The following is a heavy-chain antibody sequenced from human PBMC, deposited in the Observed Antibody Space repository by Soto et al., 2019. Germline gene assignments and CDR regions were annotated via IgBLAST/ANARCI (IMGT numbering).Heavy chain of an antibody. V-gene: IGHV4-59*01. CDR3: ARVTPDTYCTNGVCRHDYYYYGMDV. D-gene: IGHD2-8*01. Sequence: SETLSLTCTVSGRPITGDYWGWIRQPPGKALESIGHIYYTGSTRYNPSLTSRVTISLDKSRQQFSLKLTSVTAADTAVYYCARVTPDTYCTNGVCRHDYYYYGMDVWGQGTTVTVSS. J-gene: IGHJ6*02. CDR2: IYYTGST. CDR1: GRPITGDY.